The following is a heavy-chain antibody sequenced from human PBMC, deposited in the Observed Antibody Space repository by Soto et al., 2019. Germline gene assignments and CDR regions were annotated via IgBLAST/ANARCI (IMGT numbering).Heavy chain of an antibody. Sequence: QVQLQESGPGLVKPSETLSLTCTVSGGSISSYYWSWIRQPPGKGLEWIGYIYYSGSTNYNPSLKSRVTISVDTSKNQFSLKLSSVTAADTAVYYCARDSRSSSWYYYYYGMDVWGQGTTVTVSS. CDR1: GGSISSYY. CDR3: ARDSRSSSWYYYYYGMDV. D-gene: IGHD6-13*01. CDR2: IYYSGST. V-gene: IGHV4-59*01. J-gene: IGHJ6*02.